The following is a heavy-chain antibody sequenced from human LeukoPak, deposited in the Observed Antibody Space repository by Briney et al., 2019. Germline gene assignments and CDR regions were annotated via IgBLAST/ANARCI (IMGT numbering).Heavy chain of an antibody. CDR1: GFTFSSYW. V-gene: IGHV3-74*01. D-gene: IGHD7-27*01. J-gene: IGHJ4*02. CDR3: ALRTGDFDY. Sequence: GGSLRLSCAASGFTFSSYWMHWVRQAPGKGLVWVSRINSDGSSTSYADSVKGRFTISRDNAKNSLYLQMNSLRAEDTALYYCALRTGDFDYWGQGTLVTVSS. CDR2: INSDGSST.